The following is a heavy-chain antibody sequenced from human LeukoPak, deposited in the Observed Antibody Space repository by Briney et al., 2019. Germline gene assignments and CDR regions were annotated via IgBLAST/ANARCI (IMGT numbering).Heavy chain of an antibody. CDR2: IYPGNSDT. J-gene: IGHJ6*03. CDR1: GYILTNNW. D-gene: IGHD3-10*01. V-gene: IGHV5-51*01. CDR3: ARLRGITMVRGVISPMDV. Sequence: GESLKISCKISGYILTNNWIGWVRQVPGKGLEWMGLIYPGNSDTKYSPSFQGQVTFSVDKSISTAYLHWSSLKASDTAMYYCARLRGITMVRGVISPMDVWGKGTTVTISS.